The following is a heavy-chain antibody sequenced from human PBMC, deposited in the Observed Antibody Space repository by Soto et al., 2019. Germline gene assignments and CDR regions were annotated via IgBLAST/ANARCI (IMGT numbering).Heavy chain of an antibody. Sequence: PSETLSLTCTVSNDSIRSGTYYWAWIRQPPGRGLEGSGSRSCLGTTDYNPSPKSRVTISKDASKNQFSLKLTSMTAAATAVYYCATGRCDSGCYEDHFWGQGTLVPVSS. D-gene: IGHD6-19*01. CDR2: RSCLGTT. CDR3: ATGRCDSGCYEDHF. V-gene: IGHV4-39*01. J-gene: IGHJ4*02. CDR1: NDSIRSGTYY.